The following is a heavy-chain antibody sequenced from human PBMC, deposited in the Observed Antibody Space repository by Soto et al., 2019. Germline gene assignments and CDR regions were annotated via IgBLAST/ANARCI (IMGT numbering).Heavy chain of an antibody. CDR3: TRITSLAGVY. J-gene: IGHJ4*02. V-gene: IGHV3-7*05. D-gene: IGHD3-10*01. Sequence: GASVKVSCKASGYTFTSYDINLVRQAPGKGLEWVANIKQDGNEKYYVDSVKGRFTISRDNAKNSLYLQMNSLRAEDTAVYYCTRITSLAGVYWGQGTLVTVSS. CDR2: IKQDGNEK. CDR1: GYTFTSYD.